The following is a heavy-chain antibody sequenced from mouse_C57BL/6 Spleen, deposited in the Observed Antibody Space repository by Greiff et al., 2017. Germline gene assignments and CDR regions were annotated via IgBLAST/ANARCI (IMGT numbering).Heavy chain of an antibody. V-gene: IGHV1-50*01. CDR3: ARRELGFDY. Sequence: QVQLQQPGAELVKPGASVKLSCKASGYTFTSYWMQWVKQRPGQGLEWIGEIDPSDSYTNYNQKFKGKATLTVDTSSSTAYMQLSSLTSEDSAVYYCARRELGFDYWGQGTTLTVSS. CDR1: GYTFTSYW. J-gene: IGHJ2*01. D-gene: IGHD4-1*01. CDR2: IDPSDSYT.